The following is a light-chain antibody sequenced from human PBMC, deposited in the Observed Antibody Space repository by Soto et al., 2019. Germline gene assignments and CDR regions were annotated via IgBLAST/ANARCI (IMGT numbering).Light chain of an antibody. CDR3: QQLNSYPLT. CDR2: AAS. V-gene: IGKV1-9*01. CDR1: QGISSY. Sequence: DIQLTQSPSFLSASVGDRVTITCRASQGISSYLAWYQQKPGKAPKLLSYAASTLQSGVPSRFSGSGSGTEVTLTISSLQPEDCETYYCQQLNSYPLTFGGGTKVEI. J-gene: IGKJ4*01.